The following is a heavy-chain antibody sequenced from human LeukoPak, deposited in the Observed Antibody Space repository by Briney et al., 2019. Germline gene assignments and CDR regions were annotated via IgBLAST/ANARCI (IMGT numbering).Heavy chain of an antibody. CDR1: GHDFTSYW. Sequence: GESLKISCWSSGHDFTSYWIAWVRQLPGKGLEWMGIIHPSDSETQYGPSFQGQVTISADNSISTAYLQWSRLKASDTAMYYCARQGVGLTTAYYFDYWGQGTLVTVSS. CDR3: ARQGVGLTTAYYFDY. D-gene: IGHD4-11*01. J-gene: IGHJ4*02. V-gene: IGHV5-51*01. CDR2: IHPSDSET.